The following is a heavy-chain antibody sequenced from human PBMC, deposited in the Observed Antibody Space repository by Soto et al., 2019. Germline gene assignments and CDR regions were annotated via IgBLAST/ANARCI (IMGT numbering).Heavy chain of an antibody. V-gene: IGHV4-30-2*01. CDR2: IYHSGST. CDR3: ARDQLEGNRFAP. Sequence: PSETLSLTCAVSGGSISSGGYSWNWIRQPPGKGLEWIGYIYHSGSTLYNPSLKSRVTISVDKSKNQFSLKLTSVTAADTAVYYCARDQLEGNRFAPWGQGTLVTVSS. CDR1: GGSISSGGYS. D-gene: IGHD1-1*01. J-gene: IGHJ5*02.